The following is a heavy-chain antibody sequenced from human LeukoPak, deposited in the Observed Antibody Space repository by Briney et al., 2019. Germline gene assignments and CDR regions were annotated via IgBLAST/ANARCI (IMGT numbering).Heavy chain of an antibody. CDR3: ATDRDNSDWQKRFDS. V-gene: IGHV3-7*01. J-gene: IGHJ4*02. D-gene: IGHD2-21*02. CDR2: KNQDASEI. CDR1: GFTFSTYW. Sequence: PGGSLRLSCAASGFTFSTYWMNWYRQAPGKGLEWVGNKNQDASEINYVDSVRGRFTISRDNAKNSLHLQMNSLRAEDTAVYYCATDRDNSDWQKRFDSWGQGTLVTVSS.